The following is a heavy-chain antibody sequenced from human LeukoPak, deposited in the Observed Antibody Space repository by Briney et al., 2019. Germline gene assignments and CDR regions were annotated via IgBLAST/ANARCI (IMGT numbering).Heavy chain of an antibody. D-gene: IGHD5-12*01. CDR1: VYTFTSYY. CDR3: ARAYSGYDPNDY. V-gene: IGHV1-46*01. Sequence: ASVKVSCKSSVYTFTSYYMHWVRQAPGQGLEWMGIIHLSDGGTTYAQRFQGRVTVTRDTSTTTVSMKLSSLTSEDTAVYYCARAYSGYDPNDYWGQGTLVTVSS. CDR2: IHLSDGGT. J-gene: IGHJ4*02.